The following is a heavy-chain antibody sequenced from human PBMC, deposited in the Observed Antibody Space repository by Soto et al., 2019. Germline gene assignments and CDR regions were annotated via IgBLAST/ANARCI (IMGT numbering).Heavy chain of an antibody. CDR3: AIGARIAATVDC. J-gene: IGHJ4*02. CDR1: GFTFTSYA. D-gene: IGHD6-13*01. Sequence: GSLRLSCAASGFTFTSYAMSWVRQAPGKGLDWVSAMSGSGSDTYHADSVKGRFTISRDNSKNTLYLQMNSLRAEDTAVYYCAIGARIAATVDCWGQGTLVTVSS. CDR2: MSGSGSDT. V-gene: IGHV3-23*01.